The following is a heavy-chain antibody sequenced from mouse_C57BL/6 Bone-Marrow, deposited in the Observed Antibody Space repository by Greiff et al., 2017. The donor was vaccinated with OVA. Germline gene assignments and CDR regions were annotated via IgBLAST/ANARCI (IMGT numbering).Heavy chain of an antibody. D-gene: IGHD1-1*01. CDR1: GYTFTDYY. J-gene: IGHJ1*03. Sequence: VQLQQSGPELVKPGASVKISCKASGYTFTDYYMNWVKQSHGKSLEWIGDINPNNGGTSYNQKFKGKATLTVDKSSSTAYMELRRLTSEDSAVYYCARSRVITTVVATHWYFDVWGTGTTVTVSS. V-gene: IGHV1-26*01. CDR2: INPNNGGT. CDR3: ARSRVITTVVATHWYFDV.